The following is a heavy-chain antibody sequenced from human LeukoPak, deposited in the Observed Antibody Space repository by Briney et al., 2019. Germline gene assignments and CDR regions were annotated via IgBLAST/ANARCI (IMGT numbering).Heavy chain of an antibody. CDR3: AKDTRAYYYGSGILPPWFDP. CDR1: GFTFSSYE. V-gene: IGHV3-48*03. D-gene: IGHD3-10*01. Sequence: GGSLRLSCAASGFTFSSYEMNWVRQAPGKGLEWVSYISSSGSTIYQADSVKGRFTISRDNSKNTLYLQMNSLRAEDTAVYYCAKDTRAYYYGSGILPPWFDPWGQGTLVTVSS. J-gene: IGHJ5*02. CDR2: ISSSGSTI.